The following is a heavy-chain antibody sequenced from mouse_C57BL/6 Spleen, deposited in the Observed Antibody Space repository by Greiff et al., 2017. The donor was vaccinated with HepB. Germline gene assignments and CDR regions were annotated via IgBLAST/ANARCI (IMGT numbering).Heavy chain of an antibody. V-gene: IGHV3-6*01. D-gene: IGHD1-1*01. CDR3: ARVPITTVVGGYAMDY. J-gene: IGHJ4*01. Sequence: EVKLQESGPGLVKPSQSLSLTCSVTGYSITSGYYWNWIRQFPGNKLEWMGYISYDGSNNYNPSLKNRISITRDTSKNQFFLKLNSVTTEDTATYYCARVPITTVVGGYAMDYWGQGTSVTVSS. CDR2: ISYDGSN. CDR1: GYSITSGYY.